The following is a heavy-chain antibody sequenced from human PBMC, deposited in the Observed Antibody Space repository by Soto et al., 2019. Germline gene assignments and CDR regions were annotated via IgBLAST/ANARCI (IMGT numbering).Heavy chain of an antibody. Sequence: QVQLLESGGGVVQPGRSLKLSCRTSGFTFSLYGMHWVRQAPGKGLEWLAAISFDGNNKYYADSVKGRFTISRDNSKTTLFLQISSLRPDDTDVYYGASGAHASAVLQHWGQGALVTVAS. D-gene: IGHD1-26*01. CDR1: GFTFSLYG. J-gene: IGHJ4*02. CDR3: ASGAHASAVLQH. V-gene: IGHV3-30*03. CDR2: ISFDGNNK.